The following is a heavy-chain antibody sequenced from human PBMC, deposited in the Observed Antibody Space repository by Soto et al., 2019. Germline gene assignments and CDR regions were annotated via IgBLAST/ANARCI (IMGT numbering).Heavy chain of an antibody. V-gene: IGHV1-8*01. CDR3: ARGKEPSLYHYYYYMDV. Sequence: ASVKVSCKASGYTFTSYDINWVRQATGQGLEWMGWMNPNSGNTGYAQKFQGRVTMTRNTSISTAYMELSSLRSEDTAVYYCARGKEPSLYHYYYYMDVWGKGTTVTVSS. CDR1: GYTFTSYD. CDR2: MNPNSGNT. J-gene: IGHJ6*03. D-gene: IGHD3-16*02.